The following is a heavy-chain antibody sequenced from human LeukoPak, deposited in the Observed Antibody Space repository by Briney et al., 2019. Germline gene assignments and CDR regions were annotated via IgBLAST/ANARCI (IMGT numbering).Heavy chain of an antibody. J-gene: IGHJ4*02. CDR3: AKDVGKWESLHFFDY. CDR1: GFTLSTNA. Sequence: GGSLRLSCLSPGFTLSTNAMSWVRQAPGKGLEWISGISGSGASTYYADSVKGRFTISRDDSRNTLYLQMNSLRGDDTAVYYCAKDVGKWESLHFFDYWGQGTLVTVSS. D-gene: IGHD1-26*01. V-gene: IGHV3-23*01. CDR2: ISGSGAST.